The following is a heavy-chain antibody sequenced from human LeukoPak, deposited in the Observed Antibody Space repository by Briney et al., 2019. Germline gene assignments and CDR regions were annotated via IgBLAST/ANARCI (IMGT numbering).Heavy chain of an antibody. V-gene: IGHV5-51*01. Sequence: GESLKISCKGSGYSFTSYWIGWVRQMPGKGLEWMGIIYPGDSDTTYSPSFQGQVTISADKSISTAYLQWSSLKASDTAMYYCARRDGYCSSTSCYANYYYGMDVWGQGTTVTVSS. D-gene: IGHD2-2*01. CDR1: GYSFTSYW. CDR2: IYPGDSDT. CDR3: ARRDGYCSSTSCYANYYYGMDV. J-gene: IGHJ6*02.